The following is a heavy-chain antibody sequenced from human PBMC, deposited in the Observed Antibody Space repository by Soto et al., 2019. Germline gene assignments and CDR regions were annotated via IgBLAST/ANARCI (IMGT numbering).Heavy chain of an antibody. CDR3: ARDLSIAAAGTSDY. V-gene: IGHV3-7*05. D-gene: IGHD6-13*01. CDR2: IKQDGSEK. J-gene: IGHJ4*02. Sequence: GGSLRLSCAASGFTFSSYWMSWVRQAPGKGLEWVANIKQDGSEKYYVDSVKGRFTISRDNAKNSLYLQMNSLRAEDTAVYYCARDLSIAAAGTSDYWGQGTLDTGSS. CDR1: GFTFSSYW.